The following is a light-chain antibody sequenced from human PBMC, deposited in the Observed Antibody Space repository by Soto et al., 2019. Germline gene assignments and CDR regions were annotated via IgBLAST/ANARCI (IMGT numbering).Light chain of an antibody. CDR3: CSYAGSTTHYV. CDR1: SSDVGYYNL. J-gene: IGLJ1*01. CDR2: EVN. V-gene: IGLV2-23*02. Sequence: QSVLSQPAAVCGYTGQSITTSCTGTSSDVGYYNLVSWYQQHPGKAPKLIIYEVNKRPSGFSNRFSGSKSGNTASLTISGLQAEDEADYYCCSYAGSTTHYVFGTGTKVTVL.